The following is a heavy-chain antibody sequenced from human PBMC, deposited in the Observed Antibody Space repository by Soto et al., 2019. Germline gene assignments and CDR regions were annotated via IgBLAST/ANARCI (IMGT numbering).Heavy chain of an antibody. J-gene: IGHJ6*02. Sequence: QVQLVQSGAEVKKPGSSVKVSCKASGGTFSSYTISWVRQAPGQGLEWMGRIIPILGIANYAQKFQGRVRITADKSPSTASLELSRLRPEDTAVSYCARDGGIVVVPPAHSPLAPLDVWGQGTTVTVSS. CDR3: ARDGGIVVVPPAHSPLAPLDV. CDR2: IIPILGIA. V-gene: IGHV1-69*08. D-gene: IGHD2-2*01. CDR1: GGTFSSYT.